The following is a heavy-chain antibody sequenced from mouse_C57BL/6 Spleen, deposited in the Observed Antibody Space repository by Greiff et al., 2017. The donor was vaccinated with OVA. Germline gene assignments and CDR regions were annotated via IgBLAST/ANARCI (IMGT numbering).Heavy chain of an antibody. CDR3: VLLQLGGY. CDR1: GYTFTSYW. Sequence: QVQLQQPGAELVMPGASVKLSCKASGYTFTSYWMHWVKQRPGQGLEWIGEIDPSDSYTNYNQKFKGKSTLTVDKSSSTAYMQLSSLTAEDSAVYYCVLLQLGGYWGQGTTLTVSS. V-gene: IGHV1-69*01. J-gene: IGHJ2*01. CDR2: IDPSDSYT. D-gene: IGHD1-1*01.